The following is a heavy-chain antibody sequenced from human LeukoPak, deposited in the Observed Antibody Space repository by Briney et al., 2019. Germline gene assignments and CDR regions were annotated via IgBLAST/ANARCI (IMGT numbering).Heavy chain of an antibody. CDR3: ARGLTDAVAALPFDY. CDR1: GGSFSGYY. V-gene: IGHV4-34*01. J-gene: IGHJ4*02. CDR2: INHSGST. Sequence: SETLSLTCAVYGGSFSGYYWSWIRQPPGKGLEWIGEINHSGSTNYNPSLKSRVTISVDTSKNQFSLKLSSVTAADTAVYYCARGLTDAVAALPFDYWGQGTLVTVPS. D-gene: IGHD6-19*01.